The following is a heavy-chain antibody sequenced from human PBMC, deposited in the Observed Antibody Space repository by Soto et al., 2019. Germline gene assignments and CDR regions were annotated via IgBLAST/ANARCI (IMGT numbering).Heavy chain of an antibody. D-gene: IGHD5-12*01. CDR2: INPNGGVT. J-gene: IGHJ6*03. CDR3: ARESGGATATLDYYYFYMDV. Sequence: QVQLVQSGAEVRKPGASVTVSCRSSGDSFNDYYIHWVRQAPGQGFEWMGWINPNGGVTKYAQKCQGWVSMPRDTSIRTVYMQLSRLRSDDTAGYYCARESGGATATLDYYYFYMDVWGTGTTVTVSS. CDR1: GDSFNDYY. V-gene: IGHV1-2*04.